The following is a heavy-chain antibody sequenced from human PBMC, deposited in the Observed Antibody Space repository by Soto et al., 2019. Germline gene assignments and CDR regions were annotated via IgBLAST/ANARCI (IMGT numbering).Heavy chain of an antibody. CDR1: GGSVSSGSYY. CDR2: IYYSGST. Sequence: PPETLSLTCTVSGGSVSSGSYYWSWIRQPPGKGLEWIGYIYYSGSTNYNPSLKSRVTISVDTSKNQFSLKLSSVTAADTAVYYCARGRREGAAAGPDRYYFDYWGQGTLVTVSS. CDR3: ARGRREGAAAGPDRYYFDY. V-gene: IGHV4-61*01. D-gene: IGHD6-13*01. J-gene: IGHJ4*02.